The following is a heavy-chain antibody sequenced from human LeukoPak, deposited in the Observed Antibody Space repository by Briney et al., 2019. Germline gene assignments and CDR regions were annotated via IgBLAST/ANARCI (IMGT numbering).Heavy chain of an antibody. J-gene: IGHJ6*02. V-gene: IGHV3-30-3*01. CDR1: GFTFSSYA. CDR3: ARPIGPRLPYGMDV. CDR2: ISYDGSNK. Sequence: GGSLRLSCAASGFTFSSYAMHWVRQAPGKGLEWVAVISYDGSNKYYADSVKGRFTISRDNSKNTLYLQMNSLRAEDTAVYYCARPIGPRLPYGMDVWGQGTTVTVSS. D-gene: IGHD2-15*01.